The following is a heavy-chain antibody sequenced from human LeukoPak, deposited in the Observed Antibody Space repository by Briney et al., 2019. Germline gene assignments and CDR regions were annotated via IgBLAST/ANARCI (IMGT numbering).Heavy chain of an antibody. D-gene: IGHD4-17*01. CDR1: GFTFSTYG. CDR2: VSSGYVT. V-gene: IGHV3-23*01. CDR3: AKDKTTTVTTPDY. J-gene: IGHJ4*02. Sequence: GGSLRLSCTASGFTFSTYGMTWVRQAPGKGLEWVSAVSSGYVTYYADSVKGRFTISRDNSKNTLYLLMNSLRAEDTAVYYCAKDKTTTVTTPDYSGQGTLVSVSS.